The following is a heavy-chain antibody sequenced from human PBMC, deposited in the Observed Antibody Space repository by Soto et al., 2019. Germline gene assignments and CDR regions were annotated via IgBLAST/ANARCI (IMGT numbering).Heavy chain of an antibody. Sequence: EVHLVESGGGLVQPGGSLRLSCAASGFTFSSYWMSWVRQAPGKGLEWVANIKQDGSERYYVDSVKGRFTVSRDKAKNLLHLQMNRLRDEDAAVYYCARDVKRAAVTWSPGDFSDYWGQGTLVTVSS. V-gene: IGHV3-7*01. D-gene: IGHD6-13*01. CDR3: ARDVKRAAVTWSPGDFSDY. CDR2: IKQDGSER. CDR1: GFTFSSYW. J-gene: IGHJ4*02.